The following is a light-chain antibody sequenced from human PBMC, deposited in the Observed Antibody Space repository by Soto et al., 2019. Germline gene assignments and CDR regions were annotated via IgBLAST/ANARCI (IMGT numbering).Light chain of an antibody. Sequence: DIQMTQSPSSLSASVGDRVTITCRASQGISNYLDWYQQKPGKVPKLLIYAASTLQSGVPSRFSGSGSGTDFTLAISSLQPEDVATSYCQKYNSAPCTFGKGTKVEIK. CDR1: QGISNY. CDR2: AAS. CDR3: QKYNSAPCT. V-gene: IGKV1-27*01. J-gene: IGKJ1*01.